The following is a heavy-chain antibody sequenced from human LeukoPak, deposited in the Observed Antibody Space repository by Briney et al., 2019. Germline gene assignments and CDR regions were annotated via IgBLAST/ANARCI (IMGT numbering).Heavy chain of an antibody. CDR1: GFTVSSNY. CDR3: ASRGYSYGQTIDY. J-gene: IGHJ4*02. Sequence: GGSPRLSCAASGFTVSSNYMSCVRQAPGKGLEWVSVIYSGGSTYYADSVKGRFTISRDNSKNTLYLQMNSLRAEDTAVYYCASRGYSYGQTIDYWGQGTLVTVSS. D-gene: IGHD5-18*01. CDR2: IYSGGST. V-gene: IGHV3-66*02.